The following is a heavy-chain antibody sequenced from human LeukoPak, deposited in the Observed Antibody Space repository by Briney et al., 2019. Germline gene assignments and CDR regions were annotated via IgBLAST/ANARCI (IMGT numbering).Heavy chain of an antibody. V-gene: IGHV4-59*01. J-gene: IGHJ4*02. Sequence: KPSETLSLTCTVSGGSISSYYWSWIRQPPGKGLEWIGYIYYSGSTNYNPSLKSRVTISVDTSKNQFSLKLSSVTAADTAVYYCARLKVGAVNYWGQGTLVTVSS. CDR2: IYYSGST. CDR1: GGSISSYY. CDR3: ARLKVGAVNY. D-gene: IGHD1-26*01.